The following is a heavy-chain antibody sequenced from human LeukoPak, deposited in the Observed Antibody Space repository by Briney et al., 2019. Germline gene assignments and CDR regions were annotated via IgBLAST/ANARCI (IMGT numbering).Heavy chain of an antibody. D-gene: IGHD2-21*02. Sequence: PSETLSLTCAVYGGSFSGYYWSWIRQPPGKGLEWIWEINHSGSTNYNPSLKSRVTISVDTSKNQFSLKLSSVTAADTAVYYCARGLVTAIRQRSYYFDYWGQGTLVTVSS. CDR2: INHSGST. V-gene: IGHV4-34*01. CDR1: GGSFSGYY. J-gene: IGHJ4*02. CDR3: ARGLVTAIRQRSYYFDY.